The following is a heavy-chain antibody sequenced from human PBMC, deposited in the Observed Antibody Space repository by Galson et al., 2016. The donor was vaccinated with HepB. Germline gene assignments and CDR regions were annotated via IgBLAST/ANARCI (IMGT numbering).Heavy chain of an antibody. Sequence: ATLSLTCTVSGGSMNDFYWSWIRQSAGKGLEWIGRIYISGSTNYNPSLKSRVTMSVDTSKNQFSLKLRDVTAADTGVYFCAREPSRYGSPDDAFDVWGQGTLVTVSS. CDR1: GGSMNDFY. CDR3: AREPSRYGSPDDAFDV. CDR2: IYISGST. D-gene: IGHD3-9*01. J-gene: IGHJ3*01. V-gene: IGHV4-4*07.